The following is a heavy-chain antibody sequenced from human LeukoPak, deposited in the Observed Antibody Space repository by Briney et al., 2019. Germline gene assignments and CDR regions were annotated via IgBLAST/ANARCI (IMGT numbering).Heavy chain of an antibody. CDR1: GGSVSSGSYY. Sequence: KPSETLSLTCTVSGGSVSSGSYYWSWIRQPPGKGLEWIGYIYYSGSTNYNPSLKSRVTISVDTSKNQFSLKLSSVTAADTAVYYCARDRAAMVDYWGQGTLVTVSS. CDR2: IYYSGST. CDR3: ARDRAAMVDY. D-gene: IGHD5-18*01. J-gene: IGHJ4*02. V-gene: IGHV4-61*01.